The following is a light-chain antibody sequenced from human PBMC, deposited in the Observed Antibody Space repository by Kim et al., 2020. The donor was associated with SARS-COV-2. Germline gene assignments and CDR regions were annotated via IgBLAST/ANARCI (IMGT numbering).Light chain of an antibody. CDR1: RDISKN. V-gene: IGKV1-33*01. CDR3: QQFDNLSLS. J-gene: IGKJ4*01. Sequence: ASVGDRVTITCQASRDISKNLNWYQPKPGKAPKVLIYDASNVQTGVPSRFSGSGSGTDFTLVITSLQPEDVATYYCQQFDNLSLSFGGGTKVDIK. CDR2: DAS.